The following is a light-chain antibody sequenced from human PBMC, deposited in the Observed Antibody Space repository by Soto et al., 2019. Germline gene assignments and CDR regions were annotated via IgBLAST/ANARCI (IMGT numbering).Light chain of an antibody. CDR1: SSEVGRYDY. J-gene: IGLJ1*01. CDR3: CSFAGSYTYV. Sequence: QSALTQPRSVSGSPGQSVTISCTGTSSEVGRYDYVSWYQQHPGKAPKLIIYDVSERPSGVPDRFSGSKFGNTASLTISGLQAEGEADYSCCSFAGSYTYVFGTGTKLTVL. V-gene: IGLV2-11*01. CDR2: DVS.